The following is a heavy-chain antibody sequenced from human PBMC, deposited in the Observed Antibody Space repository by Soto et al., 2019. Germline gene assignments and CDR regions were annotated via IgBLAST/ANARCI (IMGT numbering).Heavy chain of an antibody. CDR2: INPATGAA. J-gene: IGHJ3*02. CDR3: ARGGGVGVAGSAAFDM. Sequence: QLHLVQSGAVVKKPGASVTVSCSASGYPVTAYYMHWVRQAPGRGLEGMGGINPATGAAKYTQTFQGRGNMARDTSPGTVFMELGGLKSEDQAVFYLARGGGVGVAGSAAFDMWGQGTLVTVSS. D-gene: IGHD3-3*01. CDR1: GYPVTAYY. V-gene: IGHV1-2*02.